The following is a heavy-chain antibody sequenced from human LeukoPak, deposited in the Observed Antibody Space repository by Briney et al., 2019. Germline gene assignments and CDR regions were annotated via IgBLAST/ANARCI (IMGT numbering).Heavy chain of an antibody. D-gene: IGHD1-14*01. CDR1: GGSISGYH. V-gene: IGHV4-59*01. CDR3: ARYEEFGRNHHHLDV. CDR2: IYYSGTT. J-gene: IGHJ6*04. Sequence: PSETLSLTCSVSGGSISGYHWSWIRQTPGKGLEWIGHIYYSGTTYYNPSLESRITISIDTSKNQFSLKLRSVTPADTAIYYCARYEEFGRNHHHLDVWGKGTTVIVSS.